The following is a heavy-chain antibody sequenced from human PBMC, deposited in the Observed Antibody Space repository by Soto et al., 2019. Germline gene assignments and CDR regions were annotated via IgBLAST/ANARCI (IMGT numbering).Heavy chain of an antibody. CDR3: ATGSSTVTYYYFYGIGV. J-gene: IGHJ6*02. D-gene: IGHD4-4*01. V-gene: IGHV1-18*01. CDR2: INADNGNT. Sequence: VKVTSQASGYLFPLYGISWVGKPPGQGLEVMGWINADNGNTNYAQKLQGRVSMTTDTSTSKAYTELSSLRSDDTALYYYATGSSTVTYYYFYGIGVWGQGTTVSVSS. CDR1: GYLFPLYG.